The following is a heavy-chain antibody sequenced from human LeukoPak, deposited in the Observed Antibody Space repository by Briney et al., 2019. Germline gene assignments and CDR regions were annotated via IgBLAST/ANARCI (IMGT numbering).Heavy chain of an antibody. CDR1: GFTFSSYG. V-gene: IGHV3-30*03. Sequence: GGSLRLSCAASGFTFSSYGMHWVRQAPGKGLEWVAVISYDGSNKYYADSVKGRFTISRDNSKNTLYLQMNSLRAEDTAVYYCARAGLLWFGQSRMDVWGQGTTVTVSS. D-gene: IGHD3-10*01. CDR2: ISYDGSNK. J-gene: IGHJ6*02. CDR3: ARAGLLWFGQSRMDV.